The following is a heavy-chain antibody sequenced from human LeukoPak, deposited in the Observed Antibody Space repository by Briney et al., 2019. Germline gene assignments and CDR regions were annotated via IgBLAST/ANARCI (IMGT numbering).Heavy chain of an antibody. CDR3: ARGLNFPYSSGWYRRGSWYFDY. Sequence: PSETLSLTCTVSGGSISSSSYYWGWIRQPPGKGLEWIGEINHSGSTNYNPSLKSRVTISVDTSKNQFSLKLSSVTAADTAVYYCARGLNFPYSSGWYRRGSWYFDYWGQGTLVTVSS. CDR1: GGSISSSSYY. D-gene: IGHD6-19*01. J-gene: IGHJ4*02. CDR2: INHSGST. V-gene: IGHV4-39*07.